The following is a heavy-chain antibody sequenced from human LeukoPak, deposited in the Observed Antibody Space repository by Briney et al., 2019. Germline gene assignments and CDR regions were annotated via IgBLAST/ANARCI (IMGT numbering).Heavy chain of an antibody. CDR2: MNPNSGNT. CDR1: GYTFTSYN. Sequence: ASVKVSCKASGYTFTSYNINWVRQAPGQGLEWMGWMNPNSGNTGYAQKFQGRVTMTRNTSISTAYMELSSLRSEDTAVYYCARFIAAAGVWYFDYWGQGTLVTVSS. V-gene: IGHV1-8*01. CDR3: ARFIAAAGVWYFDY. J-gene: IGHJ4*02. D-gene: IGHD6-13*01.